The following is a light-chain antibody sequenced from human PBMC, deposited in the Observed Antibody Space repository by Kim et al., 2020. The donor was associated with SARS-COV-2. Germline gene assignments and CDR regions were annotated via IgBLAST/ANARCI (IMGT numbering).Light chain of an antibody. CDR2: AAS. J-gene: IGKJ1*01. CDR1: QDIANS. CDR3: QKYNSAPWT. V-gene: IGKV1-27*01. Sequence: ASIGDRVTITCRASQDIANSLAWYQQKPGKVPQVLIYAASTLQSGVPSRFSGSGSGAEFTLTIASLQTEDVATYSCQKYNSAPWTFGPGTKVDIK.